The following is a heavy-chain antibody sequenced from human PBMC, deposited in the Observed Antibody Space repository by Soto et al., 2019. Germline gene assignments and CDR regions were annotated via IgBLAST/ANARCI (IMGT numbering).Heavy chain of an antibody. CDR3: AKTYYYDSSGYPYFDY. J-gene: IGHJ4*02. D-gene: IGHD3-22*01. Sequence: PGGSLRLSCAASGFTFSSYTMSWVRQAPGKGLEWVSAISGSGGSTYYADSVKGRFTISRDNSKNTLYLQMNSLRAEDTAVYYCAKTYYYDSSGYPYFDYWGQGTLVTVS. V-gene: IGHV3-23*01. CDR1: GFTFSSYT. CDR2: ISGSGGST.